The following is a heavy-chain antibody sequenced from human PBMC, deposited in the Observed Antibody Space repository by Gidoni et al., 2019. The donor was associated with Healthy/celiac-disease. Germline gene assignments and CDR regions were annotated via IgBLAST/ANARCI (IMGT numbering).Heavy chain of an antibody. CDR3: TSLAYCGGDCYGLGY. D-gene: IGHD2-21*02. V-gene: IGHV3-73*01. CDR1: GFTFSGSA. J-gene: IGHJ4*02. Sequence: EVQLVESGGGLVQPGGSLKLSCAASGFTFSGSAMHWVRQASGKGLEWVSRIRSKANSYATAYAASVKGRFTISRDDSKNTAYLQMNSLKTEDTAVYYCTSLAYCGGDCYGLGYWGQGTLVTVSS. CDR2: IRSKANSYAT.